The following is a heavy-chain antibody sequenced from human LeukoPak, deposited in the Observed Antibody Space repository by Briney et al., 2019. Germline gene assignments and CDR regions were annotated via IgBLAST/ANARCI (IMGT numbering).Heavy chain of an antibody. CDR2: IYYSGSA. CDR3: ARFKYDFWSGSRSYYFYGMDV. J-gene: IGHJ6*02. CDR1: GGSISSYY. V-gene: IGHV4-59*08. Sequence: PSETLSLTCTVSGGSISSYYWSWIRQPPGKGLEWIGYIYYSGSATYTPSLKSRVTISLDTSKNQFSLKLSSVTAADTAVYYCARFKYDFWSGSRSYYFYGMDVWGQGTTVTVSS. D-gene: IGHD3-3*01.